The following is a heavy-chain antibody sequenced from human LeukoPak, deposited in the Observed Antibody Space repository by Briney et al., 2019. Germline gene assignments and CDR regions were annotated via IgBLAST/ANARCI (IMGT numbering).Heavy chain of an antibody. V-gene: IGHV3-48*02. Sequence: QPGGSLRLSCAASGFTFSTYNMNWVRQAPGRGLEWVSYISTGSGTIYYADSVKGRFTISRDNAKNSLYLQMNSLRDEDTAVYYCARGPSRTDYSSGSPWGQGTLVTVSS. J-gene: IGHJ5*02. CDR1: GFTFSTYN. CDR2: ISTGSGTI. CDR3: ARGPSRTDYSSGSP. D-gene: IGHD6-19*01.